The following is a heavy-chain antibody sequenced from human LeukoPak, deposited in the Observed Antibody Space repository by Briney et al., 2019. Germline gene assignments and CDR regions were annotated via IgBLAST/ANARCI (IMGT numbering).Heavy chain of an antibody. Sequence: SETLSLTCTVSGGSISSGSYFWTWIRQPAGKRLEWIGRINTSGSTNYNPSLKSRVTISVDTSKNQFSLKLSSVTAADTAVFFCAREGYTSSWYSGYYYFDYWGQGTLVTVSS. CDR3: AREGYTSSWYSGYYYFDY. CDR1: GGSISSGSYF. J-gene: IGHJ4*02. D-gene: IGHD6-13*01. CDR2: INTSGST. V-gene: IGHV4-61*02.